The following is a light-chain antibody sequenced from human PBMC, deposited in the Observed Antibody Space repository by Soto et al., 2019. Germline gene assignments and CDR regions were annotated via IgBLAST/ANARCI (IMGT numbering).Light chain of an antibody. J-gene: IGKJ1*01. V-gene: IGKV1-39*01. CDR3: QQSYSTPWT. CDR1: QSISSY. CDR2: AAS. Sequence: DIQMTQSPSSLSASVGDRVTITCRASQSISSYLNWYQQKPGKAPKLLIYAASRLQSRVPSRFSGSGSGTDFTLTISSLQPEDFATYYCQQSYSTPWTFGQGTKVEIK.